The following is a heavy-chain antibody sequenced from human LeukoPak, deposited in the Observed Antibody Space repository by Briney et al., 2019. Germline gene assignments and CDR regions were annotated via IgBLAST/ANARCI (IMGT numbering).Heavy chain of an antibody. CDR1: GFTFSTYW. Sequence: PGGSLRLSCAASGFTFSTYWMSWVRQAPGRGLEWLSYITTSGSTIYCADSVKGRFTISRDNAKNSLYLQMDSLRDEDTAVYYCASDSTLNYWGQGTLVTVSS. V-gene: IGHV3-48*02. CDR2: ITTSGSTI. J-gene: IGHJ4*02. D-gene: IGHD2-2*01. CDR3: ASDSTLNY.